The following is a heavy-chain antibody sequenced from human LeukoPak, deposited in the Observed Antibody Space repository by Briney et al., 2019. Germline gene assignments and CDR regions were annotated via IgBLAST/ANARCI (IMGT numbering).Heavy chain of an antibody. Sequence: PSETLSLTCTVSGGSISSGDYYWSWIRQPPGKGLEWIGYIYYSGSTYYNPSLKSRVTISVDTSKNQFSLKLSSVTAADTAVYYCARDSFSELGILYYYYGMDVWGKGTTVTVSS. D-gene: IGHD7-27*01. J-gene: IGHJ6*04. V-gene: IGHV4-30-4*01. CDR1: GGSISSGDYY. CDR2: IYYSGST. CDR3: ARDSFSELGILYYYYGMDV.